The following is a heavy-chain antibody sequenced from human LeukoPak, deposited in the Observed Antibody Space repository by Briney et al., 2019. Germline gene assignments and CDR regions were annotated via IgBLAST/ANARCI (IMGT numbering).Heavy chain of an antibody. CDR2: ISWNSGSI. J-gene: IGHJ4*02. CDR1: GFTFDDYA. CDR3: AKDDYYDSSGYSH. D-gene: IGHD3-22*01. V-gene: IGHV3-9*01. Sequence: PGGSLRLSCAASGFTFDDYAMHWVRQAPGKGLEWVSGISWNSGSIGYADSVKGRFTISRDNAKNTLYLQMNSLRAEDTAVYYCAKDDYYDSSGYSHWGQGTLVTVSS.